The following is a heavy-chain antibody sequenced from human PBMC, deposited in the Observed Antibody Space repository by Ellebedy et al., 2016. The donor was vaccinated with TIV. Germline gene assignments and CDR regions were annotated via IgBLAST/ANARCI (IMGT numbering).Heavy chain of an antibody. V-gene: IGHV1-46*01. CDR2: INPSGGST. J-gene: IGHJ4*02. D-gene: IGHD2-15*01. Sequence: AASVKVSCKASGYTFTSYYMHWVRQAPGQGLEWMGIINPSGGSTGFAQKFQGRVTMTRDTSTSTVYMELSSLRSEDTAVYYCARDARYCSIGSCSFDYWGQGTLVTVPS. CDR1: GYTFTSYY. CDR3: ARDARYCSIGSCSFDY.